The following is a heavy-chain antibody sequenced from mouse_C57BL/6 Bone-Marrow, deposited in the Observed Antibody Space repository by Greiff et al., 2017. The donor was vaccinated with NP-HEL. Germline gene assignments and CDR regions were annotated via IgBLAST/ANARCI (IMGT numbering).Heavy chain of an antibody. CDR2: IDPSDSYT. Sequence: QVQLQQPGAELVMPGASVKLSCKASGYTFTSYWMHWVKQRPGQGLEWIGEIDPSDSYTNYNQKFKGKSTLTVDKSSSTAYMQLSSLTSEDSAVYYCARPDYSNYRGGNYAMDYWGQGTSVTVSS. CDR1: GYTFTSYW. D-gene: IGHD2-5*01. CDR3: ARPDYSNYRGGNYAMDY. V-gene: IGHV1-69*01. J-gene: IGHJ4*01.